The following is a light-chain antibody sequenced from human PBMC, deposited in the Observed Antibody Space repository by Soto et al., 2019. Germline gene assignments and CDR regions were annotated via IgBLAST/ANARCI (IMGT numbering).Light chain of an antibody. CDR1: QSVSSSY. J-gene: IGKJ3*01. Sequence: EIVLTQSPGTLSLSPGERATLSCRASQSVSSSYLAWYQQKPGQAPRLLIYGASSRATGIPDRFSGSGSGTDFTLTISRLEPEDFAVYYCQPYGKTFDPGTKVDIK. CDR2: GAS. V-gene: IGKV3-20*01. CDR3: QPYGKT.